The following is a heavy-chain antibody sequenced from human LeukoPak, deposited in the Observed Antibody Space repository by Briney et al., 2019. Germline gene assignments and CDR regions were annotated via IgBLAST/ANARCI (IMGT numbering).Heavy chain of an antibody. J-gene: IGHJ4*02. Sequence: SETLSLTCAVSGGSISSSNWWSWARQPPGKGLEWIGEIYHSGRTNYNPSLKSRVTISVDKSKVQFSLRLSSVAAADTAVYYCASLSPGLRWSPDYFDYWGQGTLVTVSS. V-gene: IGHV4-4*02. CDR1: GGSISSSNW. CDR2: IYHSGRT. D-gene: IGHD5-24*01. CDR3: ASLSPGLRWSPDYFDY.